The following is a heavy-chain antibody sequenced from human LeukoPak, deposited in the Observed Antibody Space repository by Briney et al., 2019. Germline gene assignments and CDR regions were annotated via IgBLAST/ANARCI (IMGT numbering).Heavy chain of an antibody. J-gene: IGHJ4*02. CDR1: GGSISIGGHS. Sequence: SETLSLTCAVSGGSISIGGHSWSWIRQPPGKGLEWIGYIYHSGSTYYNPSLKSRVTISVDRSKNRFSLKLSSVTAADTAVYYCARGVVSSGYYYPFDYWGQGTLVTVSS. V-gene: IGHV4-30-2*01. D-gene: IGHD3-22*01. CDR3: ARGVVSSGYYYPFDY. CDR2: IYHSGST.